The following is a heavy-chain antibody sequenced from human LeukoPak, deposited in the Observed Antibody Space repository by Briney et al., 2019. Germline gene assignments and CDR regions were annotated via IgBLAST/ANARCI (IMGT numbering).Heavy chain of an antibody. CDR2: IGPDGSEK. D-gene: IGHD1-1*01. J-gene: IGHJ4*02. CDR1: GFTFRYYW. V-gene: IGHV3-7*01. CDR3: ASGLRGTY. Sequence: GGSLRLSCAASGFTFRYYWMSWVRQAPGTGLEWVANIGPDGSEKYYVDSVKGRFTISRDNAKSSLFLQMNSLRDEDTAVYYCASGLRGTYWGQGTLVTVSS.